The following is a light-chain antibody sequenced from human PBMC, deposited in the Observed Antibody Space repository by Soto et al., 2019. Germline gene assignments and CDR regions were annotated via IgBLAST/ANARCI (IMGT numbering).Light chain of an antibody. J-gene: IGKJ3*01. Sequence: EIVLTQSPATLSLSPGERATLSCRASQSVGTYLAWYQQKPGQAPRLLIYDASNMATGSPAMFSGSGSGPDFTLTISSLESEDFAVYYCQQRTNWPPFTFGPGTKVDIK. CDR2: DAS. CDR3: QQRTNWPPFT. CDR1: QSVGTY. V-gene: IGKV3-11*01.